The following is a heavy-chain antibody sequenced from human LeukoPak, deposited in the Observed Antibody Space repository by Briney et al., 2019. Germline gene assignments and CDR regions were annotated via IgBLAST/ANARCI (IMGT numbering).Heavy chain of an antibody. CDR1: GGSFSGYY. Sequence: PSETLSLTCAVYGGSFSGYYWSWIRQPPGKGLEWIGEINHSGSTNYNPSLKSRVTISVDTSKNQFSLKLSSVTAADTAVYYCARSFSALGFDYWGRGTLVTVSS. CDR3: ARSFSALGFDY. D-gene: IGHD1-26*01. J-gene: IGHJ4*02. V-gene: IGHV4-34*01. CDR2: INHSGST.